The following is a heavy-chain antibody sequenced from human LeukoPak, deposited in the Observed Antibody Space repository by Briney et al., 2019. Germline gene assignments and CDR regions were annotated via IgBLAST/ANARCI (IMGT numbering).Heavy chain of an antibody. CDR2: ISSSSSTF. J-gene: IGHJ4*02. Sequence: GGSLRLSCAASGFTFSSYGMNWVSQAPGKGLEWVSYISSSSSTFYYADSVKGRFTISRDNAKNSLYLQMNSLRDEDTAVYYCARAFCGDYVGTLNGWGQGTLVTVSS. CDR1: GFTFSSYG. D-gene: IGHD4-17*01. CDR3: ARAFCGDYVGTLNG. V-gene: IGHV3-48*02.